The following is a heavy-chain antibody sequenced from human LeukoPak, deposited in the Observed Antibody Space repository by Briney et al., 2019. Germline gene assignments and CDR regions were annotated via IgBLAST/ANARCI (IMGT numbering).Heavy chain of an antibody. D-gene: IGHD5-18*01. J-gene: IGHJ4*02. CDR3: AKLNYTYGPQQTLDY. CDR2: ITGSGGSA. CDR1: GFTFSSYA. V-gene: IGHV3-23*01. Sequence: PGGSLRLSCGASGFTFSSYAMSWVRQAPGKGLEWVSVITGSGGSAYFADSVKGRFTISRDNSKNTLYLQMSSLRAGDTAVYYCAKLNYTYGPQQTLDYWGQGTLVTVSS.